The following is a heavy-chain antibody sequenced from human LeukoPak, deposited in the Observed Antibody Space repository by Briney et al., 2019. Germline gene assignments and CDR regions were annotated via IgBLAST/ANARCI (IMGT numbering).Heavy chain of an antibody. D-gene: IGHD3-10*01. V-gene: IGHV3-7*01. CDR3: AKVAELWFGEYDH. J-gene: IGHJ4*02. CDR2: IKQDGSEK. CDR1: GFTFSSYW. Sequence: PGGSLRLSCAASGFTFSSYWMSWVRQAPGKGLEWVANIKQDGSEKYYVDSVKGRFTISRDNAKNSLYLQMNSLRAVDTAVYYCAKVAELWFGEYDHWGQGTLVTVSS.